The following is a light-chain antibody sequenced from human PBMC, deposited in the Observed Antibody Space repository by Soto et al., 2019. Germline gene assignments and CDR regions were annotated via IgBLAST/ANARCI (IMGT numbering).Light chain of an antibody. CDR2: GAS. CDR3: QQNLSLPIT. V-gene: IGKV3-20*01. CDR1: QSVTSSY. Sequence: EIVLTQSPGTLSSSPGERATLSCRASQSVTSSYLAWYQQKTGQAPRLLIDGASSMATGIPDRFSGSGSGTDFTLTISRLEAEVFGVYCCQQNLSLPITGGQGTRLEIK. J-gene: IGKJ5*01.